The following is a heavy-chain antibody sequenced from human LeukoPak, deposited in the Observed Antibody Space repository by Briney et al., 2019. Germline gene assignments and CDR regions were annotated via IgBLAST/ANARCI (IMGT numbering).Heavy chain of an antibody. D-gene: IGHD3-10*01. J-gene: IGHJ4*02. CDR2: ISGSGGST. Sequence: GGSLRLSCAASGFTFSSYAMSWVRQAPGKGLEWVAAISGSGGSTYYADSVKGRFTISRDNSKNTLYLQMNSLRAEDTAVYYCAKDGTYYYGSGNFDYWGQGTLVTVSS. V-gene: IGHV3-23*01. CDR3: AKDGTYYYGSGNFDY. CDR1: GFTFSSYA.